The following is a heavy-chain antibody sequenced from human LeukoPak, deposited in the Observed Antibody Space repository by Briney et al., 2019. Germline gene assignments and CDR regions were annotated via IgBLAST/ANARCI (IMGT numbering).Heavy chain of an antibody. V-gene: IGHV1-2*02. CDR2: INPNSGGT. D-gene: IGHD3-22*01. CDR1: GYTFTGYY. CDR3: ARDLPYYYDSTIYYYYFDS. J-gene: IGHJ4*02. Sequence: ASVKVSCKTSGYTFTGYYIHWVRQAPGQGLEWMGWINPNSGGTDYAQKFQGRVTMTRDTSINTAYMELSRLRSDDTAVYYCARDLPYYYDSTIYYYYFDSWGQGTLVTVSS.